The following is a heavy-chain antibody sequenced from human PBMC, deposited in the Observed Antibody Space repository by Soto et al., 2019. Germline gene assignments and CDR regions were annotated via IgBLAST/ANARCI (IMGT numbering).Heavy chain of an antibody. V-gene: IGHV3-23*01. CDR2: ISGSGGST. CDR3: AKDPYSTDGYMDV. Sequence: GGSLRLSCAASGFTFSSYAMSWVRQAPGKGLEWVSSISGSGGSTYYADSVKGRFTISRDNSKNTLYLQMNSLRAEDTAVYYCAKDPYSTDGYMDVWGKGTTVTVSS. CDR1: GFTFSSYA. J-gene: IGHJ6*03. D-gene: IGHD2-21*01.